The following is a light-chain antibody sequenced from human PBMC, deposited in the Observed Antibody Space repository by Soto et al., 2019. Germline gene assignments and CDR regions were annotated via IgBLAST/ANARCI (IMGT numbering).Light chain of an antibody. CDR2: WAS. Sequence: DIVMTQSPDSLAVSVGERSTMNCKSSHIVLYSSNNKNYLAWYQQKPGQPPKLLIYWASTRESGVPDRFSGSGSGTDFTLTISSLQAEDVAVYYCQQYYSTPRTFGQGTKVDIK. J-gene: IGKJ1*01. V-gene: IGKV4-1*01. CDR1: HIVLYSSNNKNY. CDR3: QQYYSTPRT.